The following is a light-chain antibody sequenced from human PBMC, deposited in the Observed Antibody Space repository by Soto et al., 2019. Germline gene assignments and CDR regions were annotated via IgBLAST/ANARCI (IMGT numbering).Light chain of an antibody. J-gene: IGKJ2*01. CDR2: DAS. V-gene: IGKV1-5*01. CDR1: QSITGW. CDR3: QQYKNLFT. Sequence: DIQMTQSPSTLSASVGDRVTITCRASQSITGWLAWYQQKPGKAPKLLIYDASTLENGVPSRFSGGESWTEFTLTISSLQPDDVATYYCQQYKNLFTFGQGTKLEIK.